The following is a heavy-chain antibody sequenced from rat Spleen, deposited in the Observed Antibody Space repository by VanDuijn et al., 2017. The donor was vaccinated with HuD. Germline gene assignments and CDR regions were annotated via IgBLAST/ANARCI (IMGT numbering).Heavy chain of an antibody. CDR3: ARRGDVYYGAYNWFAY. V-gene: IGHV5-25*01. CDR2: ISTGGGNT. J-gene: IGHJ3*01. Sequence: EVQLVESGGGLVQPGRSMKLSCAASGFTFSNYYMAWVRQAPTKGLEWVASISTGGGNTYYRDSVKGRFTISRDNAKSTLYLQMDSLRSEDTATYYCARRGDVYYGAYNWFAYWGQGTLVTVSS. D-gene: IGHD1-6*01. CDR1: GFTFSNYY.